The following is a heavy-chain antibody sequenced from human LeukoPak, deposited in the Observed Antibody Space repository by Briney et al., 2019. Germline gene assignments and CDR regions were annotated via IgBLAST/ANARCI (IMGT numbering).Heavy chain of an antibody. CDR3: ASDYYDSSGGIDY. CDR1: GFTFSSYE. CDR2: ISSSSSYI. Sequence: GGSLRLSCAASGFTFSSYEMNWVRQAPGKGLEWVSSISSSSSYIYYADSVKGRFTISRDNAKNSLYLQMNSLRAEDTAVYYCASDYYDSSGGIDYWGQGTLVTVSS. D-gene: IGHD3-22*01. V-gene: IGHV3-21*01. J-gene: IGHJ4*02.